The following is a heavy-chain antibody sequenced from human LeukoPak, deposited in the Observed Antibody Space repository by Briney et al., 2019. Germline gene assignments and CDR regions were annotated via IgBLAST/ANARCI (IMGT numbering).Heavy chain of an antibody. CDR1: GFTFSSYG. CDR3: AKEDGRREWELTYYFDY. Sequence: PGRSLRLSCAASGFTFSSYGMHWVRQAPGKGLEWVAVISYDGSNKYYADSVKGRFTISRDNSKNTLYLQMNSLRAEDTAVYYCAKEDGRREWELTYYFDYWGQGTLVTVSS. CDR2: ISYDGSNK. D-gene: IGHD1-26*01. V-gene: IGHV3-30*18. J-gene: IGHJ4*02.